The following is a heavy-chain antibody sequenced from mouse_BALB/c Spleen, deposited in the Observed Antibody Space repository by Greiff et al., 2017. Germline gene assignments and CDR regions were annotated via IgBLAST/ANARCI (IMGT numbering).Heavy chain of an antibody. CDR1: GYTFTRYT. D-gene: IGHD1-1*01. Sequence: QVQLQQSGAELARPGASVKMSCKASGYTFTRYTMHWVKQRPGQGLEWIGYINPSSGYTNYNQKFKDKATLTADKSSSTAYMQLSSLTSEDSAVYYCARYEVTTVVYYFDYWGQGTTLTVSS. CDR3: ARYEVTTVVYYFDY. J-gene: IGHJ2*01. V-gene: IGHV1-4*01. CDR2: INPSSGYT.